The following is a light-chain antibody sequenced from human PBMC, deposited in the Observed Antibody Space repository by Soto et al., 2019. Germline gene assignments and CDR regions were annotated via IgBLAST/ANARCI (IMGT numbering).Light chain of an antibody. Sequence: EIVMTQSPGTLSVSPGERATLSCRASQSVRTKLAWYQQKPGQAPRVLIYEASTRATGIPASFSGSGSGTDFTLTISSLQSEDFAVYYCLQYDDWPFTFGPGTTVDIK. CDR1: QSVRTK. CDR3: LQYDDWPFT. V-gene: IGKV3D-15*01. CDR2: EAS. J-gene: IGKJ3*01.